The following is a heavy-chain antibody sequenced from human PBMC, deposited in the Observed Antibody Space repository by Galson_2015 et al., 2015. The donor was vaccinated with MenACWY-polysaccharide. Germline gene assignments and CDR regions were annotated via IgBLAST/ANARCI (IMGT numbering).Heavy chain of an antibody. CDR3: ARDKGILRLDVFDI. Sequence: SAKVSRKASGGTFNSYNIYWVRHAPGQGLEWMGRIIPILGTPTYAQKFQGRVTITADKSSNTVYMELSSLRSEDTAIYYCARDKGILRLDVFDIWGQGTLVTVSS. V-gene: IGHV1-69*08. CDR1: GGTFNSYN. D-gene: IGHD4-17*01. CDR2: IIPILGTP. J-gene: IGHJ3*02.